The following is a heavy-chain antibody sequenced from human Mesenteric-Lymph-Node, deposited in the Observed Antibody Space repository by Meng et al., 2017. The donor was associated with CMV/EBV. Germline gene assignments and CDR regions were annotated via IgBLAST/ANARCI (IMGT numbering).Heavy chain of an antibody. CDR1: GFTFSSYS. D-gene: IGHD6-13*01. V-gene: IGHV3-48*04. CDR3: ARDRRIAAAQRAFDY. Sequence: GESLKISCAASGFTFSSYSMNWVRQAPGKGLEWVSYISSSSSTIYYADSVKGRFTISRDNAKNSLYLQMNSLRAEDTAVYYCARDRRIAAAQRAFDYWGQGTLVTVSS. CDR2: ISSSSSTI. J-gene: IGHJ4*02.